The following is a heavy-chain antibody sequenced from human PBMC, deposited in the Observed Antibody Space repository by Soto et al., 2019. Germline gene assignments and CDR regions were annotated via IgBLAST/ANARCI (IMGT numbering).Heavy chain of an antibody. CDR2: MNPNSGNT. D-gene: IGHD3-3*01. CDR1: GYTFTSYD. CDR3: ARGVTIFGVVIWFDP. V-gene: IGHV1-8*02. Sequence: ASVKVSCKASGYTFTSYDINWVRQATGQGLEWMGWMNPNSGNTGYAQKFQGRVTMTRNTSISTAYMELSSLRSEDTDVYYCARGVTIFGVVIWFDPWGQGTLVTVSS. J-gene: IGHJ5*02.